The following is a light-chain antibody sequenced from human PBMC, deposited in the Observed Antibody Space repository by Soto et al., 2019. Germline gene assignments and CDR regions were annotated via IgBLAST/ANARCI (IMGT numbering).Light chain of an antibody. J-gene: IGLJ1*01. CDR1: NSNIGTHY. CDR3: CSYAGSYTFV. Sequence: QSVVTQPPSVSATPGQTITISCSGDNSNIGTHYVYWYQQVSGSAPKLVIHANHQRPSGVPDRFSGSKSGNTASLTISGLQAEDEADYYCCSYAGSYTFVFGTGTKVTVL. V-gene: IGLV1-47*02. CDR2: ANH.